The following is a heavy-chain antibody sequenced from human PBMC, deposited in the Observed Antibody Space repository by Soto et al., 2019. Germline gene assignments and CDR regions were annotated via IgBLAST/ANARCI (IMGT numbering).Heavy chain of an antibody. Sequence: SVKVSCKASGGTFSSYAISWVRQAPGQGLEWMGGIIPIFGTANYAQKFQGRVTITADKSTSTAYMELSSLRSEDTAVYYCARDTQVYYFDYWGQATLVSVSS. CDR3: ARDTQVYYFDY. J-gene: IGHJ4*02. CDR1: GGTFSSYA. CDR2: IIPIFGTA. V-gene: IGHV1-69*06.